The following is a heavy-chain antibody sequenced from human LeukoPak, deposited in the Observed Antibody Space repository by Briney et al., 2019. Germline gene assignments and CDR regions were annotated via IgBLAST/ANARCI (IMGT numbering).Heavy chain of an antibody. Sequence: KPSETLSLTCTVSGGSISSYYWSWIRQHPGKGLEWIGYIYYSGSTYYNPSLKSRVTISVDTSKNQFSLKLSSVTAADTAVYYCARDQRIINPVSNAFDIWGQGTMVTVSS. V-gene: IGHV4-59*06. CDR2: IYYSGST. J-gene: IGHJ3*02. D-gene: IGHD5-24*01. CDR3: ARDQRIINPVSNAFDI. CDR1: GGSISSYY.